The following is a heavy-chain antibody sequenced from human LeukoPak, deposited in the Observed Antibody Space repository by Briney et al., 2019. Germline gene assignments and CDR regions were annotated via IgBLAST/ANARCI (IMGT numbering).Heavy chain of an antibody. CDR1: GGSISSGSYY. V-gene: IGHV4-61*02. D-gene: IGHD3-22*01. CDR3: ARALNLYYYDTSVEPAFDI. Sequence: PSETLSLTCTVSGGSISSGSYYWSWIRQPAGKVLEWIGRIYASGSTSFNPSLKSRVTISVDTSKNQFSLKLSSVTATDTAVYYCARALNLYYYDTSVEPAFDIWGQGTMVTVSS. J-gene: IGHJ3*02. CDR2: IYASGST.